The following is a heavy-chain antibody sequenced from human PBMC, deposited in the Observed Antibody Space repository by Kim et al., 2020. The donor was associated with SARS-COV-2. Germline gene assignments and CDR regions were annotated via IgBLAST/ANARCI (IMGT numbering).Heavy chain of an antibody. D-gene: IGHD3-3*01. V-gene: IGHV4-34*01. J-gene: IGHJ4*02. Sequence: ETLSLTCAVYGGSFSGYYWSWIRQPPGKGLEWIGEINHSGSTNYNPSLKSRVTISVDTSKNQFSLKLSSVTAADTAVYYCARGGGTIFGVVTKPYYFDYWGQGTLVTVSS. CDR2: INHSGST. CDR1: GGSFSGYY. CDR3: ARGGGTIFGVVTKPYYFDY.